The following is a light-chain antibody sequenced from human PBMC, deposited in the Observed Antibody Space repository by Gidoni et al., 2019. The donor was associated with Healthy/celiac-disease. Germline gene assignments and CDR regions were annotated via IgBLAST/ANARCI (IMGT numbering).Light chain of an antibody. J-gene: IGKJ2*01. V-gene: IGKV4-1*01. CDR3: QQYYNTQYT. CDR1: QSVLYSSNNKNY. CDR2: WAS. Sequence: DIVMTQSPDSLAVSLGERATINCKSSQSVLYSSNNKNYLAWYQQKPGQPPKLLIYWASTRESGVPDRFSGSGSGTDFTLTISSLQAEDVVVYYCQQYYNTQYTFGQGTKLEIK.